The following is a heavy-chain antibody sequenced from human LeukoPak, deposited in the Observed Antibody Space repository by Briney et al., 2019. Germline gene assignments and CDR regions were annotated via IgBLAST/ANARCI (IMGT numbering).Heavy chain of an antibody. Sequence: GGSLRLSCAASGFTVSSNYMSWVRQAPGKGLEWVSVIFSGGSTYYADSVKGRFTISRDNAKNSLYLQMNSLRAEDTAVYYCARAKAEYQLLYASYFDYWGQGTLVTVSS. CDR3: ARAKAEYQLLYASYFDY. CDR1: GFTVSSNY. D-gene: IGHD2-2*02. J-gene: IGHJ4*02. V-gene: IGHV3-53*01. CDR2: IFSGGST.